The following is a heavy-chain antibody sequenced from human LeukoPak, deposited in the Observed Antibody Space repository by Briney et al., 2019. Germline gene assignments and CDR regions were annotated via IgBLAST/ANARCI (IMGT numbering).Heavy chain of an antibody. CDR1: GFTFSDYY. D-gene: IGHD3-22*01. Sequence: GGSLRLSCAASGFTFSDYYMSWIHQAPGKGLEWVSYISSSGSTIYYADSLKGRFTISRDNAKNSLYLQMNSLRAEDTAVYYCATSLDYYDSSGYWDYWGQGTLVTVSS. CDR2: ISSSGSTI. CDR3: ATSLDYYDSSGYWDY. J-gene: IGHJ4*02. V-gene: IGHV3-11*01.